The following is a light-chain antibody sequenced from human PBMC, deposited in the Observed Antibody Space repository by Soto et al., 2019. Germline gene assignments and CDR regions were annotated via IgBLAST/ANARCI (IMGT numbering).Light chain of an antibody. Sequence: EIVLTQSPATLSLSPGERAILSCRASQSVSSYLAWYQQKPGQAPRLLIYDASNRATGIPARFSGSGSGTDFTLTISSLEPEDFAVYYCHQRSNWPWTFGQGTRWIS. CDR1: QSVSSY. J-gene: IGKJ1*01. V-gene: IGKV3-11*01. CDR3: HQRSNWPWT. CDR2: DAS.